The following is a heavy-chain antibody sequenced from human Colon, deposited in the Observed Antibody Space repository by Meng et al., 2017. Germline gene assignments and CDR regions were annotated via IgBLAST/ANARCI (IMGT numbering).Heavy chain of an antibody. V-gene: IGHV1-8*01. Sequence: QVQLVQSGAEVGKPGASVKVTCKASGYTFTSSDIHWVRQATGRGLEWLGWMNPNNGNTGSAQKFQGRVSMTRDTSIGTAYMELSGLTSEDTAVYYCARTAMLDSWGQGTLVTVSS. CDR2: MNPNNGNT. J-gene: IGHJ5*01. D-gene: IGHD2-2*01. CDR3: ARTAMLDS. CDR1: GYTFTSSD.